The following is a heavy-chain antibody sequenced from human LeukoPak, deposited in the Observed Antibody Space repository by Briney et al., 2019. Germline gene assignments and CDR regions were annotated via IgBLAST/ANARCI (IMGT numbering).Heavy chain of an antibody. CDR1: GCSISSYK. V-gene: IGHV4-59*01. Sequence: SETLSLTCTVSGCSISSYKWSWIRQPPGKGLEWIGYIYYSGSTNYNPSLKSRVTISIDTSKNHFSLKLSSVTAADTAVYYCARDSTVTTRRAFDIWGQGTMVTVSS. J-gene: IGHJ3*02. D-gene: IGHD4-17*01. CDR2: IYYSGST. CDR3: ARDSTVTTRRAFDI.